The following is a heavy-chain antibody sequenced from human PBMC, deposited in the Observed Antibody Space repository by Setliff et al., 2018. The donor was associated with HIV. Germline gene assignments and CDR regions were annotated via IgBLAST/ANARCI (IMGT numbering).Heavy chain of an antibody. V-gene: IGHV3-48*03. D-gene: IGHD3-3*01. Sequence: GGSLRLSCAASGFTFSSYEMDWFRQAPGKGLEWVSYVTGSSDTIYYIESVKGRFTIFRDNAKNSVFLQMNSLRAEDTGVYYCARDYLYYNLYNGSPVYGMDVWGQGTTVTVSS. CDR1: GFTFSSYE. J-gene: IGHJ6*02. CDR3: ARDYLYYNLYNGSPVYGMDV. CDR2: VTGSSDTI.